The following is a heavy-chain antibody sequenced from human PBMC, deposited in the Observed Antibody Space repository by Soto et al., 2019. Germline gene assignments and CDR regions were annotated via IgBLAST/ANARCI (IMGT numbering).Heavy chain of an antibody. CDR1: GGSFSGYY. CDR3: ARLAVYSY. Sequence: QVQLQQWGAGLLKPSETLSLTFAVYGGSFSGYYWSWIRQPPGKGLEWIGEINHSGSTNYNPSLKSRVTISVDTSKNQFSLKLSSVTAADTAVYYCARLAVYSYWGQGTLVTVSS. D-gene: IGHD6-6*01. V-gene: IGHV4-34*01. J-gene: IGHJ4*02. CDR2: INHSGST.